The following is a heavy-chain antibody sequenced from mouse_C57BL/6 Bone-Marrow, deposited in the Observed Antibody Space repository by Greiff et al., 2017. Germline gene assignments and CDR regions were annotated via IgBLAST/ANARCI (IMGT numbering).Heavy chain of an antibody. V-gene: IGHV5-4*03. CDR2: ISDGGSYT. J-gene: IGHJ4*01. Sequence: EVHLVESGGGLVKPGGSLKLSCAASGFTFSSYAMSWVRQTPEKRLEWVATISDGGSYTYYPDNVKGRFTISRDNAKNNLYLQMSHLKSEDTAMYYCARRSSFPYYYAMDYWGQGTSVTVSS. D-gene: IGHD1-1*01. CDR1: GFTFSSYA. CDR3: ARRSSFPYYYAMDY.